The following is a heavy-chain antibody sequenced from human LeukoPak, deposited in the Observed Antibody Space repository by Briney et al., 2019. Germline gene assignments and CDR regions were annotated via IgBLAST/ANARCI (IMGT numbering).Heavy chain of an antibody. Sequence: GGSLRLSCAASGFTFSSYSMNWVRQAPGKGLEWVSSISSSSSYIYYADSLKGGFTISRENAKNSLYLQMNSLRAEDTAVYYCARALEAAAGTYNDAFDIWGQGTMATVSS. J-gene: IGHJ3*02. CDR2: ISSSSSYI. CDR3: ARALEAAAGTYNDAFDI. V-gene: IGHV3-21*01. D-gene: IGHD6-13*01. CDR1: GFTFSSYS.